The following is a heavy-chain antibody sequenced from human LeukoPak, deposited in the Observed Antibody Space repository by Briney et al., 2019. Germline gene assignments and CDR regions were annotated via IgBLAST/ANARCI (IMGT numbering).Heavy chain of an antibody. CDR1: GFTFSAYW. D-gene: IGHD3-16*01. V-gene: IGHV3-7*01. CDR3: ARVRGGYYFDY. CDR2: IKQDGSEK. Sequence: HPGGSLRLSCAASGFTFSAYWMSWVRQAPGKGLDWVANIKQDGSEKDYVDSVKGRFTISRDNAKNSLFMQMNSLRAEDTAMYYRARVRGGYYFDYWGQGSLLTVSS. J-gene: IGHJ4*02.